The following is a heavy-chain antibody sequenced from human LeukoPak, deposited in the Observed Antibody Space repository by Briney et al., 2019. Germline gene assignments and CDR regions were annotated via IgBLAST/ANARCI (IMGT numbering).Heavy chain of an antibody. J-gene: IGHJ4*02. V-gene: IGHV4-59*08. Sequence: SETLSLTCTVSGGSISSYYWSWIRQPPGKGLEWIGYIYYSGSTNYNPSLKSQVTISVDTSKNQFSLKLSSVTAADTAVYYCAATTSYGEDYWGQGTLVTVSS. D-gene: IGHD4-17*01. CDR3: AATTSYGEDY. CDR2: IYYSGST. CDR1: GGSISSYY.